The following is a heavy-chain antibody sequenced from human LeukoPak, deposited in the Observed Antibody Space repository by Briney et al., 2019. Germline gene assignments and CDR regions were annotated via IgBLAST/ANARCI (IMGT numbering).Heavy chain of an antibody. CDR3: ARVNYDSSGHFFDY. D-gene: IGHD3-22*01. V-gene: IGHV4-59*01. Sequence: SETLSLTCTVSGGSISSYYWSWIRQPPGKGLEWIGYIYYSGSTNYNPSLKSRVTISVDTSKNQFSLKLSSVTAADTAVYYCARVNYDSSGHFFDYWGQGTLVTVSS. CDR2: IYYSGST. J-gene: IGHJ4*02. CDR1: GGSISSYY.